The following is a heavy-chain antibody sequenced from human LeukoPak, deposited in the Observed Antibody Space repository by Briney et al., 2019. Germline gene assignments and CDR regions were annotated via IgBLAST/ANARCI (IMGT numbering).Heavy chain of an antibody. CDR3: AKDGGLWVSAHWGDS. Sequence: AGGSLRLSCAASGFTFSNSAMAWVRQAPGKGLEWVSSISGSGSKTYYADSVKGRCTISRDNSKDTLYLQMDSLRAEDTAVYYCAKDGGLWVSAHWGDSWGRGTLVTVSS. CDR1: GFTFSNSA. V-gene: IGHV3-23*01. CDR2: ISGSGSKT. D-gene: IGHD7-27*01. J-gene: IGHJ4*02.